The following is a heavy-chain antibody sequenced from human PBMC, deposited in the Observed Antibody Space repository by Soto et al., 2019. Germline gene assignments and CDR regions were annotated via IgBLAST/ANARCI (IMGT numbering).Heavy chain of an antibody. CDR3: ARHRVRGSYYAFDI. CDR1: GGSISSYY. D-gene: IGHD1-26*01. J-gene: IGHJ3*02. Sequence: QVQLQESGPGLVKPSETLSLTCTVSGGSISSYYWSWIRQPPGKGLEWIGYIYYSGSTNYNPSLKSRVTISVDTSKNQFSLKLSSVTAADTAVYYCARHRVRGSYYAFDIWGQGTMVTVSS. V-gene: IGHV4-59*01. CDR2: IYYSGST.